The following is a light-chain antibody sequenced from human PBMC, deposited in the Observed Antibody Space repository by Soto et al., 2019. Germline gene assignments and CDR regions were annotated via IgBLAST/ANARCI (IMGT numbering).Light chain of an antibody. CDR3: GTWDSSLSAGV. V-gene: IGLV1-51*01. CDR2: DNN. J-gene: IGLJ2*01. Sequence: QSVLTQPPSVSAAPGQTVTISCSGSSSNIGNNYVSWYQQLPGTAPKLLIYDNNKRPAGIPHRFSGSKSGTSATLGITGLRTGDEADYYCGTWDSSLSAGVFGGGTKLTVL. CDR1: SSNIGNNY.